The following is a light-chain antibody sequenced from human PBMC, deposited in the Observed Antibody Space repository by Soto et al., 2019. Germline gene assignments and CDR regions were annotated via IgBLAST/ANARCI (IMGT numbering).Light chain of an antibody. Sequence: DIQMTQSPSTLSASVGDRVIITCRASQSISSWLAWYQQKPGKAPKLLIYKASNLESGVPSGFSGNGSGTEFTLTISSLQPDDFATYYCQQYNSYPYTFGQGTKLEI. V-gene: IGKV1-5*03. CDR1: QSISSW. CDR3: QQYNSYPYT. J-gene: IGKJ2*01. CDR2: KAS.